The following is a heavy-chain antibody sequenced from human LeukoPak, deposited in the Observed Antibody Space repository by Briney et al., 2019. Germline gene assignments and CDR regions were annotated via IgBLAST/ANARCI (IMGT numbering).Heavy chain of an antibody. V-gene: IGHV3-23*01. J-gene: IGHJ4*02. CDR2: FSGGAGTR. CDR3: AKESGHYYQGFDY. Sequence: TGGSLRLSCAASGFTFSSYAMNWVRQAPGKGLEWVSTFSGGAGTRYYADSVKGRFPISRDNSKNTLYLQMNSLRAEDTAVYYCAKESGHYYQGFDYWGQGTLVTVSS. D-gene: IGHD3-22*01. CDR1: GFTFSSYA.